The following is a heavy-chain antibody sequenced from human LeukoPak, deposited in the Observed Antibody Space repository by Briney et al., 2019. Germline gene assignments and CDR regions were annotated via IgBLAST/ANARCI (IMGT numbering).Heavy chain of an antibody. J-gene: IGHJ4*02. D-gene: IGHD2-21*02. CDR2: IYYSGST. Sequence: SETLSLTCTVSGGSISSGDYFWSWIRQPPGKGLEWIGYIYYSGSTYYNPSLKSRVTISVDTSKNQFSLKLSSVTAADTAVYYCAREAYCGGDCYSSRWGQGTLVTVSS. V-gene: IGHV4-30-4*01. CDR1: GGSISSGDYF. CDR3: AREAYCGGDCYSSR.